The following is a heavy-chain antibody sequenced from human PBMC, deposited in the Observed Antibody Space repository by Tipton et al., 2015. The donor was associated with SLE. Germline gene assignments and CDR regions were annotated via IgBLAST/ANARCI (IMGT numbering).Heavy chain of an antibody. CDR3: ARDGGWELNDWYLDL. Sequence: TLSLTCAVYGGSFSGYYWSWIRQPPGKGLEWIGEINHSGSTNYNPSLKSRVTISVDTSKNQFSLKLSSVTAADTAVYYCARDGGWELNDWYLDLWGRGTLVTVSS. V-gene: IGHV4-34*01. CDR2: INHSGST. J-gene: IGHJ2*01. D-gene: IGHD1-26*01. CDR1: GGSFSGYY.